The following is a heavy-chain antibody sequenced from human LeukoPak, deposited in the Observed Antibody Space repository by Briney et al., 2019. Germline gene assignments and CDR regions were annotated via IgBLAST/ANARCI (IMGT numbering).Heavy chain of an antibody. D-gene: IGHD3-10*01. CDR3: ARDAWGSTYGSGYAFDI. J-gene: IGHJ3*02. CDR1: GGSISSGGFS. V-gene: IGHV4-30-2*01. Sequence: SETLSLTCAVSGGSISSGGFSWNWVRQTPEKGLEWIGQIYHSGTTHYNPSVESRVTISVDKSKNQFSLTLESVTAADTAVYYCARDAWGSTYGSGYAFDIWGQETLVTVSS. CDR2: IYHSGTT.